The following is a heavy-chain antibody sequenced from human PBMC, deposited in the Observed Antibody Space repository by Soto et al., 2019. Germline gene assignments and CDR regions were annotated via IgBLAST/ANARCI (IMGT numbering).Heavy chain of an antibody. V-gene: IGHV3-23*01. Sequence: GGSLRLSCAASGFTFSSYAMSWVRQAPGKGLEWVSAISGSGGSTYYADSVKGRFTISRDNSKNTLYLQMNSLRAEDTAVYYCVKDFKPIFGVVRIFDYWGQGTLVTVSS. CDR3: VKDFKPIFGVVRIFDY. CDR2: ISGSGGST. D-gene: IGHD3-3*01. CDR1: GFTFSSYA. J-gene: IGHJ4*02.